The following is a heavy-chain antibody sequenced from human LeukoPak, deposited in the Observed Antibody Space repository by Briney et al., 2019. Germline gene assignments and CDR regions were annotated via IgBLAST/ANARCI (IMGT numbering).Heavy chain of an antibody. V-gene: IGHV4-34*01. CDR2: ISHSGST. D-gene: IGHD2-2*01. J-gene: IGHJ5*02. CDR1: GGSFSGYY. CDR3: ARGGYCSSTSCSVYWFDP. Sequence: SETLSLTCAVYGGSFSGYYWSWIRQPPGKGLEWIGEISHSGSTNYNPSLKSRVTISVDTSKNQFSLKLSSVTAADTAVYYCARGGYCSSTSCSVYWFDPWGQGTLVTVSS.